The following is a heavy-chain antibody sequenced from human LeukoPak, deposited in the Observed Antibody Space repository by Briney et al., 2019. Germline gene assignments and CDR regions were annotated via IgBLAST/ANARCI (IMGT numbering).Heavy chain of an antibody. CDR1: GYSFTSYW. CDR2: IYPGDSDT. CDR3: ARHHSGSYYYDWYFDL. J-gene: IGHJ2*01. V-gene: IGHV5-51*01. Sequence: AGESLKISCKGSGYSFTSYWIGWVRQMPGKGLEWMGIIYPGDSDTRYSPSFQGQVTISADKSISTAYLQWSSLKASDTAMYYCARHHSGSYYYDWYFDLWGRGTLVTVSS. D-gene: IGHD1-26*01.